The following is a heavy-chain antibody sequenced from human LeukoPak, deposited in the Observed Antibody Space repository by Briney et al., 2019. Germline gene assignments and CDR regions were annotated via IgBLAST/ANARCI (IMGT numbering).Heavy chain of an antibody. CDR1: GGSFSGYY. J-gene: IGHJ5*02. CDR2: INHSGST. CDR3: ARRSNWFDP. Sequence: PSETPSLTCAVYGGSFSGYYWSWIRQPAGKGLEWIGEINHSGSTNYNPSLKSRVTISVDTSKNQFSLKLSSVTAADTAVYYCARRSNWFDPWGQGTLVTVSS. V-gene: IGHV4-34*01.